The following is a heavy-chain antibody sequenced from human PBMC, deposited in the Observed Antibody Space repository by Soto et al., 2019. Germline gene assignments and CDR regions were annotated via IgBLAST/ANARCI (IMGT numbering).Heavy chain of an antibody. CDR2: IYYSGST. D-gene: IGHD4-17*01. CDR3: ARHGVTKWNLNWFDP. J-gene: IGHJ5*02. Sequence: QVQLQESGPGLVKPSETLSLTCTVSGASISSYYWSWIRQPPGKGLEWIGYIYYSGSTTYNPSLNRRVTISVDTSKNQFSLKLSSVTAADTAVYYCARHGVTKWNLNWFDPWGQGTLVTVSS. V-gene: IGHV4-59*08. CDR1: GASISSYY.